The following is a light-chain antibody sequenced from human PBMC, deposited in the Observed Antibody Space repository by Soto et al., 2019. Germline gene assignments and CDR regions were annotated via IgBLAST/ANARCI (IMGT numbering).Light chain of an antibody. Sequence: QSVLTQPASVSGSPGQSITISCTGTSSDVGGYNYVSWYQHHPGKAPKLMIYEVSNRPSGVSNRFSGSKSGNTASLTISGLPAEDEAYYYCTSYTTSSTPCVFGTGTKLTVL. CDR2: EVS. V-gene: IGLV2-14*01. J-gene: IGLJ1*01. CDR3: TSYTTSSTPCV. CDR1: SSDVGGYNY.